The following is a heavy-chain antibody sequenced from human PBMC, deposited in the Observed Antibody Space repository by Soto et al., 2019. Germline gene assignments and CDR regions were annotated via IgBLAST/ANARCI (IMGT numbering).Heavy chain of an antibody. D-gene: IGHD2-15*01. V-gene: IGHV1-18*01. J-gene: IGHJ4*02. CDR1: GYTFTTYA. Sequence: VSVKVSGKASGYTFTTYAITWVRQAPGHELEWMGWISAYNGNTNYAQRLQGRVTMTTDTSTSTAYMELRSLRSDDTAVYYCPRDPSVYCGGGSCPSFFDSWAQGTLVTVS. CDR2: ISAYNGNT. CDR3: PRDPSVYCGGGSCPSFFDS.